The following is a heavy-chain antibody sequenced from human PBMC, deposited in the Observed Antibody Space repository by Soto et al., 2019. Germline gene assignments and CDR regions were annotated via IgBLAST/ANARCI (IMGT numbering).Heavy chain of an antibody. CDR2: INSDGTNT. J-gene: IGHJ4*02. CDR1: GFTFSNYW. V-gene: IGHV3-74*01. CDR3: ERGGVACGGDC. Sequence: EVQLVESGGRLGQPGGSLRVSCAASGFTFSNYWMHWVRQAPGKGLAWVSLINSDGTNTGYADSVEGRFTISRDNAKNTLYVQINSLRAEDTAVYYCERGGVACGGDCWGQGTLVTVSS. D-gene: IGHD5-12*01.